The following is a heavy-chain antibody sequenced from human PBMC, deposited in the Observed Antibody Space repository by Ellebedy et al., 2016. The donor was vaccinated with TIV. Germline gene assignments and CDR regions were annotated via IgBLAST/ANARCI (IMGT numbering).Heavy chain of an antibody. Sequence: ESLKISCAGSGSPFSSYYMHWVRQAPGKGLVLVSRISTDGSKTDYADSVKGRFTISRDNAKNTLYLQMNSLRAEDTAVYYCRVWNYAIDYWGQGILVTVSS. CDR2: ISTDGSKT. D-gene: IGHD1-7*01. CDR3: RVWNYAIDY. CDR1: GSPFSSYY. J-gene: IGHJ4*02. V-gene: IGHV3-74*01.